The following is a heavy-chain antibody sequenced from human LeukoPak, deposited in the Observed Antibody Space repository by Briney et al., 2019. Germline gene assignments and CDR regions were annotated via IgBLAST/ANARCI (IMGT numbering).Heavy chain of an antibody. CDR3: ARHAWGSSWYYWFDP. J-gene: IGHJ5*02. CDR1: GGSISSSSHY. CDR2: IYDSGST. V-gene: IGHV4-39*01. D-gene: IGHD6-13*01. Sequence: SETLSLTCTVSGGSISSSSHYWGWIRQPPGTGLEWIGSIYDSGSTYYNPSLKSRVTISVDTSKNQFSLKLTSMTAADTAVYYCARHAWGSSWYYWFDPWGQGTLVTVSS.